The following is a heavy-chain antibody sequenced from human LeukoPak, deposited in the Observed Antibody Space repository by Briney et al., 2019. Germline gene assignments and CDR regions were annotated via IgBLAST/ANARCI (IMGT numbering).Heavy chain of an antibody. Sequence: GGSLRLSCVASGLTLSSYWMHWVREAPGKGLVWVSRINSDGSSTSYADSVKGRFTISRDNAKNTLYLQMNSLRAEDTAVYYCARDRCSGGSCYANDYWGQGTLVTVSS. CDR3: ARDRCSGGSCYANDY. CDR2: INSDGSST. CDR1: GLTLSSYW. J-gene: IGHJ4*02. D-gene: IGHD2-15*01. V-gene: IGHV3-74*01.